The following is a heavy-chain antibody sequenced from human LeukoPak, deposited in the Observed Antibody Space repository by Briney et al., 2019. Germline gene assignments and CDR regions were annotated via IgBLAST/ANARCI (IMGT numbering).Heavy chain of an antibody. CDR1: GFTFATFS. Sequence: GGSLRLSCAASGFTFATFSMNWVHQAPGKGLEWVSHITSSSNYIYYADSVRGRFTISRDNAKNSLYLQMDSLRVEDTAVYYCASLNPSGGSGWSGRDYWGQGTLVTVSS. CDR3: ASLNPSGGSGWSGRDY. CDR2: ITSSSNYI. D-gene: IGHD6-13*01. V-gene: IGHV3-21*01. J-gene: IGHJ4*02.